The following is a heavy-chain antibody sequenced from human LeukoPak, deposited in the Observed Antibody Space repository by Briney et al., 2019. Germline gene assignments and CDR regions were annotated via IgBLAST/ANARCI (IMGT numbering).Heavy chain of an antibody. CDR2: ISSSSSYI. J-gene: IGHJ5*02. V-gene: IGHV3-21*01. D-gene: IGHD6-13*01. Sequence: PGGSLRLSCAASGFTFSSYSMNWVRQAPGKGLEWVSSISSSSSYIYYADSVKGRFTISRDNAKNSLYLQMNSLRAEDTAVYYCARAGPPNSSSWHLNWFDPWGQGTLVTVSS. CDR3: ARAGPPNSSSWHLNWFDP. CDR1: GFTFSSYS.